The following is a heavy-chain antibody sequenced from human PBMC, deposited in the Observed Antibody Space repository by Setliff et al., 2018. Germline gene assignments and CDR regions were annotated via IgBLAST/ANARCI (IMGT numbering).Heavy chain of an antibody. D-gene: IGHD2-2*01. J-gene: IGHJ6*03. CDR1: GGTFRSYG. V-gene: IGHV1-69*05. Sequence: SVKVSCKASGGTFRSYGISWVRQAPGQGLEWMGGIIPNFGTTSYAQKFQGRVTLTTDESTNTAYMERSSLRSDDTAVFYCAREVVVVKSAINYYYYMDVWGKGTTVTVSS. CDR2: IIPNFGTT. CDR3: AREVVVVKSAINYYYYMDV.